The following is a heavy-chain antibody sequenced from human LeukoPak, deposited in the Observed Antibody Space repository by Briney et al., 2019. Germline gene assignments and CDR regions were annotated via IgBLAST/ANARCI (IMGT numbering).Heavy chain of an antibody. V-gene: IGHV4-38-2*02. J-gene: IGHJ4*02. CDR2: IYHSGST. Sequence: SETLSLTCTVSGYSISSGYYWGWIRQPPGKGLEWIGSIYHSGSTYYNPSLKSRVTISVDTSKNQFSLKLSSVTAADTAVYYCASSAGAFQWLVLARPEGVHNFDYWGQGTLVTVSS. D-gene: IGHD6-19*01. CDR3: ASSAGAFQWLVLARPEGVHNFDY. CDR1: GYSISSGYY.